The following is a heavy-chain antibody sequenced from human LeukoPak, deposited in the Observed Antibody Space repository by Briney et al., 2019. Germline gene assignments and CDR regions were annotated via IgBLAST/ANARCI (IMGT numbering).Heavy chain of an antibody. CDR2: ISNTGTHK. CDR1: QFTFNTYT. CDR3: TRDYYDSAAFDY. Sequence: PGGSLRLSCAASQFTFNTYTMNWVRQAPGKGLEWVASISNTGTHKYYGDAVRGRFAVSRDNAKNSLYLQMNTLRVEDTAIYYCTRDYYDSAAFDYWGQGTLVAVSS. D-gene: IGHD3-3*01. J-gene: IGHJ4*02. V-gene: IGHV3-21*06.